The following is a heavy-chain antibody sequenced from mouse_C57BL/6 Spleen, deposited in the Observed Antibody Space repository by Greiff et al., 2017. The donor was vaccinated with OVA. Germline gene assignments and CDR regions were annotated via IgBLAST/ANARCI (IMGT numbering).Heavy chain of an antibody. D-gene: IGHD2-4*01. CDR2: IHPNSGST. J-gene: IGHJ4*01. CDR1: GYTFTSYW. Sequence: QVQLQQSGAELVKPGASVKLSCKASGYTFTSYWMHWVKQRPGQGLEWIGMIHPNSGSTNYNEKFKSKATLTVDKSSSTAYMQLSSLTSEDSAVYYCAREPYDCDGEGDYWGQGTSVTVSS. CDR3: AREPYDCDGEGDY. V-gene: IGHV1-64*01.